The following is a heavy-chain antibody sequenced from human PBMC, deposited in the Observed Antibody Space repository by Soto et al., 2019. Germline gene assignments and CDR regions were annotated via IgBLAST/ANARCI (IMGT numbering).Heavy chain of an antibody. D-gene: IGHD5-18*01. V-gene: IGHV3-23*01. CDR1: GFTFSSYA. CDR2: ISGSGGST. CDR3: AKDWKSHVDTAMDDAFDI. Sequence: GGSLRLSXAASGFTFSSYAMSWVRQAPGKGLEWVSAISGSGGSTYYADSVKGRFTISRDNSKNTLYLQMNSLRAEDTAVYYCAKDWKSHVDTAMDDAFDIWGQGTMVTVSS. J-gene: IGHJ3*02.